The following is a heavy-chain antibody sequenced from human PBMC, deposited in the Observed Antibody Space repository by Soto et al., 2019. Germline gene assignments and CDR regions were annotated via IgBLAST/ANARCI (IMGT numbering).Heavy chain of an antibody. CDR1: GYTFTGYF. D-gene: IGHD3-22*01. J-gene: IGHJ4*02. CDR3: ARVSIYHDSTGALDC. Sequence: ASVKVSCKASGYTFTGYFMHWVRQAPGQGLEWMGWINPNSGDTNYAQKFQGRVTMTRDTSINTASMDLSRLSSDDTAVYFCARVSIYHDSTGALDCWGQGSLVTVSS. CDR2: INPNSGDT. V-gene: IGHV1-2*02.